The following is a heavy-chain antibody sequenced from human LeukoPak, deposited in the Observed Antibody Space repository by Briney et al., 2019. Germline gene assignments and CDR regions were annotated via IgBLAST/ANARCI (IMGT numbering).Heavy chain of an antibody. D-gene: IGHD6-6*01. J-gene: IGHJ4*02. V-gene: IGHV1-46*01. CDR1: GYTFTSYY. CDR3: ARDGPRIAALGEDFDY. CDR2: INPSGGST. Sequence: ASVKVSCKPSGYTFTSYYMHLVRQAPGQGLECMGIINPSGGSTTYAQKFQGRVTMARDTSTSTVYMELSSLRSEDTAVYYCARDGPRIAALGEDFDYWGQGALVTASS.